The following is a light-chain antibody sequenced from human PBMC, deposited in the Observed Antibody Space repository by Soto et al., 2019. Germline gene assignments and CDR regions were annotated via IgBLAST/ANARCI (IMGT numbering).Light chain of an antibody. Sequence: DIQMTQSPSSLSASVGDRVTITCRTSQAISNYLAWYQQKPGKVPKVLIYAASTLRSGVPSRFSGSGSGTDFTLTITSLQAEDFATYYCQQLRMYPSTFGGGTKVEIK. J-gene: IGKJ4*01. CDR3: QQLRMYPST. V-gene: IGKV1-27*01. CDR1: QAISNY. CDR2: AAS.